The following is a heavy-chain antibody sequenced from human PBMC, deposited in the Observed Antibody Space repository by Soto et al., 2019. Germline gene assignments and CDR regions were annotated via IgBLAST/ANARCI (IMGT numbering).Heavy chain of an antibody. J-gene: IGHJ5*02. Sequence: SETLSLTCAVYGGAFRGYYLSWVRQPPGKGLEGIGEINDSGSTNYNPSLKSRITISLDTSKKEISLRLSSVTAADTAVYYCARERGRYCSGESCYPFGPWGQGALVTVPQ. CDR1: GGAFRGYY. CDR3: ARERGRYCSGESCYPFGP. CDR2: INDSGST. D-gene: IGHD2-15*01. V-gene: IGHV4-34*01.